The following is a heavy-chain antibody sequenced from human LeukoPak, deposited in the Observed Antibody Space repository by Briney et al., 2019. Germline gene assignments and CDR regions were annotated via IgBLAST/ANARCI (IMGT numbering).Heavy chain of an antibody. J-gene: IGHJ5*02. D-gene: IGHD2-2*01. CDR2: ISGSGSGGST. Sequence: GGSLRLSCAASGFTFSSSAMSWVRQAPGKGLEWVSSISGSGSGGSTYYADSVKGRFTISRDNSKNTLYLQMNSLRAEDTAVYYCARGGFMRLRDCSSTSCYATPDWFDPWGQGTLVTVSS. CDR3: ARGGFMRLRDCSSTSCYATPDWFDP. V-gene: IGHV3-23*01. CDR1: GFTFSSSA.